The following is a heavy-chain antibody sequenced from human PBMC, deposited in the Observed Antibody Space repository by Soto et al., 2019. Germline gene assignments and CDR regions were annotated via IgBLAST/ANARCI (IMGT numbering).Heavy chain of an antibody. J-gene: IGHJ3*02. D-gene: IGHD5-12*01. Sequence: PGGSLRLSCAASGITLSSFEINWVRQAPGKGLEWISYISKRGGLKYYLDYADSEKGRFTISRDDAKNSGFLQMNSLRAEDTAGYYCASQKWPNAFDIWGQGTMVTVSS. V-gene: IGHV3-48*03. CDR3: ASQKWPNAFDI. CDR1: GITLSSFE. CDR2: ISKRGGLKYYL.